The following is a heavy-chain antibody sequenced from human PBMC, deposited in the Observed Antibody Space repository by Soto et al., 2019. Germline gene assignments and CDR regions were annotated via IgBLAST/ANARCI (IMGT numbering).Heavy chain of an antibody. D-gene: IGHD3-22*01. CDR1: GRSITSYY. J-gene: IGHJ4*02. V-gene: IGHV4-59*12. Sequence: QVVLQESGPGLVKPSETLSLTCSVSGRSITSYYWSWVRQPPGKGLEWIGYIYDNGITSQNPSLKSRVTMTAGTSQNQFSLKLTSVTGADTAVYYCARTYDSNGYANEFDSWGQGMLVTVTS. CDR3: ARTYDSNGYANEFDS. CDR2: IYDNGIT.